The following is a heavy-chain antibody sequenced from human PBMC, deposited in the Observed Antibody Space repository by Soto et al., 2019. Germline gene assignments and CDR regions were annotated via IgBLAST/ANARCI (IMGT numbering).Heavy chain of an antibody. CDR2: IYYSGST. J-gene: IGHJ4*02. CDR1: GDTVNSASYY. Sequence: SETLSLTCTVSGDTVNSASYYWSWIRQPPGKGLEWIGYIYYSGSTDSNPSLKSRVTITRDMSTSTAYMELSSLRSEDTAVYYCAAEVVAVAGVYWGQGTLVTVSS. CDR3: AAEVVAVAGVY. D-gene: IGHD6-19*01. V-gene: IGHV4-61*01.